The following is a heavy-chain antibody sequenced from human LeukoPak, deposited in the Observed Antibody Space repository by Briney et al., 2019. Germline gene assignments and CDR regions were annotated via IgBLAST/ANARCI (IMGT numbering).Heavy chain of an antibody. J-gene: IGHJ6*03. V-gene: IGHV4-59*01. D-gene: IGHD3-9*01. CDR1: GDSISSYY. Sequence: PSETLSLTCTVSGDSISSYYWSWIRQPPGRGLEWIGIMYYSGSTNYNPSLKSRVTTSVDTSKNQFSLKVTSVTAADTAVYYCARGSPASRYYDILTGFAYYYYMDVWGKGTTVTISS. CDR3: ARGSPASRYYDILTGFAYYYYMDV. CDR2: MYYSGST.